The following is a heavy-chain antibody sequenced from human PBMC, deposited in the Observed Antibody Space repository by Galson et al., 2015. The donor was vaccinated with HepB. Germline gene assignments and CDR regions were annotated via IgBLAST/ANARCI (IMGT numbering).Heavy chain of an antibody. Sequence: SLRLSCAASGFTVSSNYMSWVRQAPGKGLEWVSVIYSGGSTYYADSVKGRFTISRHNSKNTLYLQMNSLRAEDTAVYYCAIIIDGYNSRGPYYFDYWGQGTLVTVSS. CDR2: IYSGGST. J-gene: IGHJ4*02. D-gene: IGHD5-24*01. CDR3: AIIIDGYNSRGPYYFDY. CDR1: GFTVSSNY. V-gene: IGHV3-53*04.